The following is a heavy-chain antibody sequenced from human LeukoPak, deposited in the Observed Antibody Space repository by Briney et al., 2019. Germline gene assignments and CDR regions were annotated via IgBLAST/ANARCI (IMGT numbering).Heavy chain of an antibody. CDR2: TRYDGSNK. Sequence: PGGSLRLSCAASGFTFSSYGMHWVRQAPGKGLEWVAFTRYDGSNKYYADSVKGRFTISRDNSKNMLYLQMNSLRAEDTAVYYCAEDPQKWESYFNYWGQGTLVTVSS. D-gene: IGHD1-26*01. CDR3: AEDPQKWESYFNY. CDR1: GFTFSSYG. V-gene: IGHV3-30*02. J-gene: IGHJ4*02.